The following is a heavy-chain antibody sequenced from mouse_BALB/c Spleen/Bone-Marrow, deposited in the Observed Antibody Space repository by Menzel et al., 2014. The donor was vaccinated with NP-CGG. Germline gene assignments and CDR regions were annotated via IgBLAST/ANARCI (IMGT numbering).Heavy chain of an antibody. J-gene: IGHJ4*01. CDR3: ARGGGSSYNYAMDY. CDR2: ISYSGST. CDR1: GDSITSGY. Sequence: EVQLVESGPSLVKPSQPLSLTCSVTGDSITSGYWNWIRKFPGNKLEYMGYISYSGSTYYNPSLKSRISITRDTSKNXYYLQLNSVTTEDTATYYCARGGGSSYNYAMDYWGQGTSVTVSS. V-gene: IGHV3-8*02. D-gene: IGHD1-1*01.